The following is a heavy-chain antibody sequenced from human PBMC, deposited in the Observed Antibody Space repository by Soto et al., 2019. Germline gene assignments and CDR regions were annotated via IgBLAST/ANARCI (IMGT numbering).Heavy chain of an antibody. Sequence: PSETLSLTCAVSGGSISSGGYSWSWIRQPPGKGLEWIGYIYHSGSTYYNPSLKSRVTISVDRSKNTLYLQMNSLRAEDTAVYYCAKDRYDFWSGYSMVYWGQGALVTVSS. D-gene: IGHD3-3*01. V-gene: IGHV4-30-2*01. CDR3: AKDRYDFWSGYSMVY. CDR1: GGSISSGGYS. CDR2: IYHSGST. J-gene: IGHJ4*02.